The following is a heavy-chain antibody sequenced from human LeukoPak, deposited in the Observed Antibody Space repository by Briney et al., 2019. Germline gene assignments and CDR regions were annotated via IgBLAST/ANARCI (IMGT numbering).Heavy chain of an antibody. D-gene: IGHD6-13*01. V-gene: IGHV3-23*01. J-gene: IGHJ4*02. CDR1: GFTFSSYA. CDR3: AKSFGVVAAAGAYYFDY. CDR2: ISGSGGST. Sequence: PGGSLRLSCAASGFTFSSYAMSWVRQAPGKGLEWVSAISGSGGSTYYADSVKGRFTISRDNSKNTLYLQMNSLRAEDTAVYYCAKSFGVVAAAGAYYFDYWGQGTLVTVSS.